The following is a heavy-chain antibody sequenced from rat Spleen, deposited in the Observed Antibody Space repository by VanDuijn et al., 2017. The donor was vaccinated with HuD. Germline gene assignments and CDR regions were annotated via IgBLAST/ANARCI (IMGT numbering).Heavy chain of an antibody. V-gene: IGHV5-19*01. D-gene: IGHD1-12*01. J-gene: IGHJ2*01. CDR3: ARYRDSYAHYFDY. CDR1: GFTFSNYG. Sequence: EVQLVESGGGLVQPGRSLKLSCAASGFTFSNYGMHWIRQAPGKGLEWVATITHNDGSTYYPDSVKGRFTISRDNAKSTLYLQMNSLQTEDTAMYFCARYRDSYAHYFDYWGQGVMVTVSS. CDR2: ITHNDGST.